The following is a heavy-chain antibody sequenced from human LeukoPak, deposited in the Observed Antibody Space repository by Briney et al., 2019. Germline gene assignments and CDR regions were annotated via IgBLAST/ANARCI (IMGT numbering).Heavy chain of an antibody. CDR3: ARTGIAAGTTTYFDY. J-gene: IGHJ4*02. V-gene: IGHV6-1*01. Sequence: SQTPSLTCAISGESVSSNSAAWNWIRQSPSRGLEWLGRTYYRSKWNYDYADSVKSRVTFTPDTSKNQFSLQLTSVTPEDTALYYCARTGIAAGTTTYFDYWGQGTLVTVSS. CDR2: TYYRSKWNY. D-gene: IGHD6-13*01. CDR1: GESVSSNSAA.